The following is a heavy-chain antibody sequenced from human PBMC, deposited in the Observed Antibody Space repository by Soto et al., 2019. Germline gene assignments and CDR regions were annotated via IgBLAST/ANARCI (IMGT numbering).Heavy chain of an antibody. CDR1: GFTFSSYG. D-gene: IGHD2-15*01. Sequence: QVQLVESGGGVVQPGRSLRLSCAASGFTFSSYGMHWVRQAPGKGLEWVAVIWYDGSNKYYADSVKGRFTISRDNSKNTLYLQMNSLRAEDTAVYYCARDDGESCSGGSCLFDYWGQGTLVTVSS. J-gene: IGHJ4*02. V-gene: IGHV3-33*01. CDR3: ARDDGESCSGGSCLFDY. CDR2: IWYDGSNK.